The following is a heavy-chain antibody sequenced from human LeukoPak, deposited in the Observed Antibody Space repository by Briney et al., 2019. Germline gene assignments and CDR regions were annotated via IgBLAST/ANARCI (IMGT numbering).Heavy chain of an antibody. J-gene: IGHJ4*02. Sequence: ASVKVSCKASGYTFTSYYIFWVRQAPGQGLEWMGWINPNTGDTNYAQKFQGRVTMTRDTSISTAYMELTRLRSDDTAVYYCARGYYDSSAYYSADYWGQGTLVTVSS. CDR1: GYTFTSYY. CDR2: INPNTGDT. CDR3: ARGYYDSSAYYSADY. D-gene: IGHD3-22*01. V-gene: IGHV1-2*02.